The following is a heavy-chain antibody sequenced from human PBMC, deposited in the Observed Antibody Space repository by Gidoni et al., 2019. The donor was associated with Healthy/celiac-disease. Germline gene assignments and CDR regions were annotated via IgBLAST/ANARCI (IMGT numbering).Heavy chain of an antibody. CDR1: GGSISSSSYY. V-gene: IGHV4-39*07. J-gene: IGHJ6*02. D-gene: IGHD3-9*01. CDR3: ARGERYYDILTGYSPYYYYGMDV. CDR2: IYYSGST. Sequence: QLQLQESGPGLVKPSETLSLTCTVSGGSISSSSYYWGWIRQPPGKGLEWIGSIYYSGSTYYNPSLKSRVTISVDTSKNQFSLKLSSVTAADTAVYYCARGERYYDILTGYSPYYYYGMDVWGQGTTVTVSS.